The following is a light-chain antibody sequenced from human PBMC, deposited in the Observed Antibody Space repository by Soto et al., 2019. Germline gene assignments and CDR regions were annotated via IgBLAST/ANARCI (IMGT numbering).Light chain of an antibody. J-gene: IGKJ1*01. V-gene: IGKV1-5*03. CDR3: QQSNSLWP. CDR1: QSISSW. CDR2: KAS. Sequence: DIQMTQSPSTLSASVGDRVTITCRASQSISSWLAWYQQKPGKAPKLLIYKASSLESGVPSRFSGSGSGTEFTLTISSLQPDDFETYYCQQSNSLWPLGQGTKVEIK.